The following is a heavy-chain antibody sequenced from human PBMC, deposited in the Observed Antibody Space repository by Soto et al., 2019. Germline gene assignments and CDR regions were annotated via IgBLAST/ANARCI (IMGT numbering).Heavy chain of an antibody. J-gene: IGHJ3*02. CDR3: AREETGNDALDI. CDR2: FYHSGST. Sequence: SETLSLTCAVSGGSLRSATYYWSWIRQHPGKGLEGIGYFYHSGSTYYKPSLRSRVSISLDTSKNQFSLNLRSVTDADTAIYYCAREETGNDALDIWGQGTLVTVSS. CDR1: GGSLRSATYY. V-gene: IGHV4-31*11. D-gene: IGHD1-1*01.